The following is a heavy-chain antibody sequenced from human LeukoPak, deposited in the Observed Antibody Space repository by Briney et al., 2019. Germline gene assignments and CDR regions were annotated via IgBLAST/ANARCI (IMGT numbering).Heavy chain of an antibody. CDR3: RGYCSSTSCPGDY. J-gene: IGHJ4*02. V-gene: IGHV3-21*01. CDR2: ISSSSSYI. Sequence: PGGSLRLSCAASGFTFSSYAMTWVRQAPGKGLEWVSSISSSSSYIYYADSVKGRFTISRDNAKNSLYLQMNSLRAEDTAVYYCRGYCSSTSCPGDYWGQGTLVTVSS. D-gene: IGHD2-2*01. CDR1: GFTFSSYA.